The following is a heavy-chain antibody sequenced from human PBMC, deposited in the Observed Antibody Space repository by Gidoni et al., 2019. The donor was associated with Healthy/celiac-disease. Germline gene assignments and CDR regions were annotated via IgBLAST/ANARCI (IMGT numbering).Heavy chain of an antibody. J-gene: IGHJ6*03. CDR2: IYDGGST. CDR1: GFTVRSYY. CDR3: ASPAAVPAAMSYYYYMDV. Sequence: EVQLVESGGGLVQPGVSLRLSCAASGFTVRSYYMSWVRQSLEKGLEWVAVIYDGGSTYYADSVKGRVTISRDNSKNTLYLQMNSLRAEDTAVYYGASPAAVPAAMSYYYYMDVWGKGTTVTVSS. V-gene: IGHV3-66*01. D-gene: IGHD2-2*01.